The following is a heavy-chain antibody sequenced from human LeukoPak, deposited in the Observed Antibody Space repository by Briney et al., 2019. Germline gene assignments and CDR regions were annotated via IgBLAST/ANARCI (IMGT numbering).Heavy chain of an antibody. V-gene: IGHV1-69*04. Sequence: ASVKLSCKASGGTFSSYAISWVRQAPGQGLEWRGRIIPILGIANYAQKFQGRVTITADKSTSTAYMELSSLRSEDTAVYYCARGFSPYYYDSSGYHLYYGMDVWGQGTTVTVSS. CDR1: GGTFSSYA. J-gene: IGHJ6*02. CDR3: ARGFSPYYYDSSGYHLYYGMDV. CDR2: IIPILGIA. D-gene: IGHD3-22*01.